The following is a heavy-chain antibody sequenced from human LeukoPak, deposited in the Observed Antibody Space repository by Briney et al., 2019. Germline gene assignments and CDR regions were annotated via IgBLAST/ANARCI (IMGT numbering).Heavy chain of an antibody. Sequence: PGGSLRLSCAASGFSFSDHWLDWVRQAPGKGLEWVAHIKGDGSQKYYVDSVKGRFTISRGNAKTSLYLQMDSLRAEDTAVYYCARNRGWLQFDYWGQGTLVTVSS. D-gene: IGHD5-12*01. CDR2: IKGDGSQK. J-gene: IGHJ4*02. V-gene: IGHV3-7*03. CDR1: GFSFSDHW. CDR3: ARNRGWLQFDY.